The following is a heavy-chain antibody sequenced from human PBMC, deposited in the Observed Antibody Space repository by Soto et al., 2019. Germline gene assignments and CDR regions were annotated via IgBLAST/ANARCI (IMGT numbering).Heavy chain of an antibody. V-gene: IGHV4-39*01. CDR2: IYYSGST. J-gene: IGHJ4*02. Sequence: PSETLSLTCTVSGGSISSSSYYWGWIRQPPGKGLEWIGSIYYSGSTYYNPSLKSRVTISVDTSKNQFSLKLSSVTAADTAVYYCASTIEGSYFDYWGQGTPVTVSS. CDR3: ASTIEGSYFDY. CDR1: GGSISSSSYY.